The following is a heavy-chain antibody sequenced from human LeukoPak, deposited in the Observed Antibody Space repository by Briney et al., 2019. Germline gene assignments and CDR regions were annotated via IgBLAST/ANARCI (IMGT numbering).Heavy chain of an antibody. Sequence: GGSLRLSCEASGFTLPKYGVSWVRQAPGKGLEWLSAISGNGDNTYYAASMKGLFTISSDNSKHTLYLRMSSLRAEATAMYYCAKGHYDGTAYYYFDAWGQGTLVTVSS. CDR1: GFTLPKYG. CDR3: AKGHYDGTAYYYFDA. CDR2: ISGNGDNT. J-gene: IGHJ4*02. D-gene: IGHD3-22*01. V-gene: IGHV3-23*01.